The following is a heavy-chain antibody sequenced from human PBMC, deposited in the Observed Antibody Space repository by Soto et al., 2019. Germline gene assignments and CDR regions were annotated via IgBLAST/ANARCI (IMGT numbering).Heavy chain of an antibody. CDR2: ISCSSSTI. V-gene: IGHV3-48*01. D-gene: IGHD3-10*01. Sequence: ELQLVDSGGGLVQPGGSLRLSCAASGFTFSTYSMNWVRQAPGKGLEWVSYISCSSSTISYADSVKGRFTISRDNAKNSLYLQMNSLRAEDTAVYYCARTILWFVDYAFDVWGQGTMVTVSS. CDR1: GFTFSTYS. J-gene: IGHJ3*01. CDR3: ARTILWFVDYAFDV.